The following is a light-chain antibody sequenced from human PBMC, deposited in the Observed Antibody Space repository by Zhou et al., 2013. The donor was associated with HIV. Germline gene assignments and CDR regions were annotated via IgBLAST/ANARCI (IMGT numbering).Light chain of an antibody. CDR3: QQSYSMPRT. CDR2: AAS. CDR1: QSINTY. V-gene: IGKV1-39*01. J-gene: IGKJ1*01. Sequence: DVQMTQSPTTLSASVGDRVTITCRSSQSINTYLNWYQQTPGKAPKLLIYAASTLQRGVPTRFSGSGSGTDFTLTISSVQPEDFATYYCQQSYSMPRTFGQGTKVEI.